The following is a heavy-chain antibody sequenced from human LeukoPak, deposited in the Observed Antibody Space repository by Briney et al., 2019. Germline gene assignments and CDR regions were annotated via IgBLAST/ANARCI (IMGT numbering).Heavy chain of an antibody. D-gene: IGHD6-19*01. Sequence: PSETLSLTCTVSGGSISSYYWSWIRQPPGKGLEWIGYIYYSGSTNYNPSLKSRVTISVDTSKNQFSLELSSVTAADTAVYYCARVSVAGKKGFDYWGQGTLVTVSS. V-gene: IGHV4-59*01. CDR1: GGSISSYY. J-gene: IGHJ4*02. CDR3: ARVSVAGKKGFDY. CDR2: IYYSGST.